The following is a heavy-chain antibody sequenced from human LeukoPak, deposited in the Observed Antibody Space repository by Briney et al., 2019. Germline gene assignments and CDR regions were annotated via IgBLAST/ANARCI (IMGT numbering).Heavy chain of an antibody. CDR2: IYFSGAT. V-gene: IGHV4-59*01. D-gene: IGHD3-10*01. J-gene: IGHJ6*03. CDR3: ARGPPLRVGRGFYYMDV. CDR1: GGSISSYY. Sequence: SETLSLTCTVSGGSISSYYWSWIRQPAGKGLEWIGHIYFSGATYYNPSLNSRVTISIGKSKSQFSLKLGSLTAADTAVYYCARGPPLRVGRGFYYMDVWDKGTTVTVSS.